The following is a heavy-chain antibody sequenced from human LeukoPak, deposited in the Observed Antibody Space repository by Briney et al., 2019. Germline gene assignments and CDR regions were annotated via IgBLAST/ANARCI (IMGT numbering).Heavy chain of an antibody. D-gene: IGHD1-26*01. CDR2: ISGSGGST. Sequence: GGSLRLSCAASGFTFSSYAMTWVRQTPGKGLEWVSGISGSGGSTHYADSVKGRFTISRDNSKNTLYLQMNSLRAEDTAVYYCAKDTYTHSGTYYLYYFDYWGQGTLVTVSS. CDR3: AKDTYTHSGTYYLYYFDY. V-gene: IGHV3-23*01. CDR1: GFTFSSYA. J-gene: IGHJ4*02.